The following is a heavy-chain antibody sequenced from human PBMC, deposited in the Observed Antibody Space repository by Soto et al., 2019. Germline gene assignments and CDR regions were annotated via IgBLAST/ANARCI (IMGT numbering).Heavy chain of an antibody. J-gene: IGHJ5*02. CDR1: GYTLTNYG. CDR2: ISGHNGNT. V-gene: IGHV1-18*01. D-gene: IGHD1-1*01. Sequence: QVQLVQSGDEVKKTGASVKVSCRASGYTLTNYGISWVRQAPGQGLFWMGWISGHNGNTLYAQNVQCRITLTIDTSTNTAYMELMSLKIDATDMYYCVRDWQLSPWGQGTLVTVSS. CDR3: VRDWQLSP.